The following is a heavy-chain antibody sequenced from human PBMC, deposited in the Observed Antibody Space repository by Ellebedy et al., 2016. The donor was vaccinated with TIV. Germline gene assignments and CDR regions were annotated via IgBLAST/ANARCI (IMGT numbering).Heavy chain of an antibody. D-gene: IGHD2-15*01. CDR1: GYSFPTYW. V-gene: IGHV5-51*01. Sequence: ASVKVSCKGSGYSFPTYWIGWVRQMPGKGLEWVGIIYPGDSDTRYSPSFQGQVTISADKSISTAYLQWSSLKASDTAIYYCARRLAYCSGGSCSGYYLDYWGQGTLVSVSS. J-gene: IGHJ4*02. CDR2: IYPGDSDT. CDR3: ARRLAYCSGGSCSGYYLDY.